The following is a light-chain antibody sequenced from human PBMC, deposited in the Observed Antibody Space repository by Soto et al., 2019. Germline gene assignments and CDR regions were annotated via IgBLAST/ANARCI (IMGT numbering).Light chain of an antibody. J-gene: IGLJ1*01. CDR1: SSDVGGYDF. CDR2: DVN. V-gene: IGLV2-11*01. CDR3: CSYAGSYTLYV. Sequence: QSALTQPRSVSGSPGQSVTISCTGTSSDVGGYDFLSWYQQQPAKAPKLTIFDVNKRPSGVPDRFSGSKSGNTASLTISGLQAEDEADYYCCSYAGSYTLYVFGTGTKVTVL.